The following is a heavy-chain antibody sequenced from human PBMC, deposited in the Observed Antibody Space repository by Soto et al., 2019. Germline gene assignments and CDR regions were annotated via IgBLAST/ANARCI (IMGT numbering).Heavy chain of an antibody. J-gene: IGHJ4*02. CDR2: IISSGGSR. V-gene: IGHV3-23*01. Sequence: PGGSLRLSCAASGFTFTSYAMSWVRQAPGRGLEWVSAIISSGGSRYYADSVKSRFTISRDSSKKPLYLRMNSLRTADTAVYYCAKDRVVPACIWSVFVCWGQGTLVTVSS. CDR3: AKDRVVPACIWSVFVC. D-gene: IGHD2-2*01. CDR1: GFTFTSYA.